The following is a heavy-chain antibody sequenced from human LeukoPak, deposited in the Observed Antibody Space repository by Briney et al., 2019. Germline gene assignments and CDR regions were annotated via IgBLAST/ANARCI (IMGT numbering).Heavy chain of an antibody. D-gene: IGHD2-15*01. CDR1: GGTFSSYA. V-gene: IGHV1-69*05. CDR3: ARGDIVVVVAATLLHAFDI. CDR2: IIPIFGTA. Sequence: SVKVSCKASGGTFSSYAISWVRQAPGQGLEWMGGIIPIFGTANYAQKFQGRVTITTDESTSTAYMELSSLRSEDTAVYYCARGDIVVVVAATLLHAFDIWGQGTMVTVSS. J-gene: IGHJ3*02.